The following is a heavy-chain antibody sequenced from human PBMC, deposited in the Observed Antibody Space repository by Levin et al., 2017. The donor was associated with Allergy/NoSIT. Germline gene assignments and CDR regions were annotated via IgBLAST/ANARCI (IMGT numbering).Heavy chain of an antibody. V-gene: IGHV4-61*01. D-gene: IGHD6-6*01. Sequence: SCSVSGGSVTTNTYWSWIRQSPGTGLEWVGYIHYSGSSNYNPSLKSRATMSLDTAKNQFSLKLTSVTAADTAVYYCTRDTASSRFFVWGQGILVAVSS. CDR2: IHYSGSS. J-gene: IGHJ4*02. CDR3: TRDTASSRFFV. CDR1: GGSVTTNTY.